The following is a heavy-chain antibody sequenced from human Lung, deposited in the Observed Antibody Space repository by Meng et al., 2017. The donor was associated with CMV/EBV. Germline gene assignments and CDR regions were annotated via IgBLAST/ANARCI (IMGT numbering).Heavy chain of an antibody. CDR2: IYSGGGT. J-gene: IGHJ6*02. CDR1: GFTVGSNS. CDR3: ARVLTAHHYYGMDV. V-gene: IGHV3-53*01. D-gene: IGHD5-18*01. Sequence: SXAASGFTVGSNSMNWVRQAPGKGLEWVSLIYSGGGTYYADSVKGRFTISRDNFKNTLYLQMNSLRAEDTAVYYCARVLTAHHYYGMDVWGQGPTVTVSS.